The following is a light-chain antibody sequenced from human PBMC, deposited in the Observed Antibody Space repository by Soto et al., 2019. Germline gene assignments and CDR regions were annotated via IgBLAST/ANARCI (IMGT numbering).Light chain of an antibody. CDR3: QQSHFYWT. CDR1: QTIGDW. V-gene: IGKV1-5*03. Sequence: DIQMTQSPSTLPASVGDRVTITCRASQTIGDWLAWYQQKPGKVPKLLIYKASTLEGGVPSRFSGSGSGTEFTLTIRSLQPDDFATYYCQQSHFYWTFGQGTKVEIK. CDR2: KAS. J-gene: IGKJ1*01.